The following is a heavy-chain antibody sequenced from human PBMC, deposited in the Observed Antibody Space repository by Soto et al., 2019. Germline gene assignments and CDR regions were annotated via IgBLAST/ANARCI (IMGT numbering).Heavy chain of an antibody. V-gene: IGHV4-39*01. CDR2: IHYSGST. D-gene: IGHD3-16*01. J-gene: IGHJ4*02. CDR1: GGSIHSNNYY. CDR3: SSFFHRRGEFTFPYSFDY. Sequence: QLQLQESGPGLVKPSETLSLTCTVSGGSIHSNNYYWGWIRQPPGRGLECIANIHYSGSTHYNPSLKSRVTVSVDTSKNQFSLKLGSVTAADTAVYYCSSFFHRRGEFTFPYSFDYWGQGTLVTVSS.